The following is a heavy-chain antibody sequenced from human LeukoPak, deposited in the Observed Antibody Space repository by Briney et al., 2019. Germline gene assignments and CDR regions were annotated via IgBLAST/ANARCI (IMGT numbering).Heavy chain of an antibody. CDR1: GGSINSTSNY. CDR3: AGDYGDYYFDY. Sequence: SETLSLTCTVSGGSINSTSNYWGWIRQPPGKGLEWIGSIYYSGSTSYNPSLKSRVTISVDTSKNQFSLKLSSVTAADTAMYFCAGDYGDYYFDYWGQGTLVTVSS. J-gene: IGHJ4*02. D-gene: IGHD4-17*01. V-gene: IGHV4-39*07. CDR2: IYYSGST.